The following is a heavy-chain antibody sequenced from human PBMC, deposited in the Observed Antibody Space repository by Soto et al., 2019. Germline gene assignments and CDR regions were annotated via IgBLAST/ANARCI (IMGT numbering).Heavy chain of an antibody. V-gene: IGHV1-46*01. J-gene: IGHJ6*02. CDR1: GYTFTSYY. CDR2: INPSGGST. D-gene: IGHD3-3*01. CDR3: ARGTTIFGVVTKATHSYGMDV. Sequence: RASVKVSCKASGYTFTSYYMHWVRQAPGRGLEWMGIINPSGGSTSYAQKFQGRVTMTRDTSTSTVYMELSSLRSEDTAVYYCARGTTIFGVVTKATHSYGMDVWGQGTTVTVSS.